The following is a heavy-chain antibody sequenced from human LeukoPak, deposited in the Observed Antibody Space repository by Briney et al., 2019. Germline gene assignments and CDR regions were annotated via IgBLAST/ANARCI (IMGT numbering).Heavy chain of an antibody. CDR3: AHLLASPKGRKFDP. V-gene: IGHV1-8*01. D-gene: IGHD3-10*01. J-gene: IGHJ5*02. CDR2: MNPNRGNT. Sequence: ASVKVSCKASGYTFTSYDINWVRQATGQGLEWMGWMNPNRGNTGYAQKFQGRVTMTRNTSISTAYMELSSLRSEDTAVYYCAHLLASPKGRKFDPWGQGTLVTVSS. CDR1: GYTFTSYD.